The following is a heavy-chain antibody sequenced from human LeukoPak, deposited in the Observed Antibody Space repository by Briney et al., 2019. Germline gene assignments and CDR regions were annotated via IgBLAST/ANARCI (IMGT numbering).Heavy chain of an antibody. CDR1: GGSISSSSYY. CDR3: ARQRDYTSGWFDY. Sequence: SETLSLTCTVSGGSISSSSYYWGWIRQPPGKGLEWIGSIYYSGSTYYNPSLKSRVTISVDTSKNQFSLMLSSVTASDTAVYYCARQRDYTSGWFDYWGQGTLVTVSS. V-gene: IGHV4-39*01. D-gene: IGHD6-19*01. CDR2: IYYSGST. J-gene: IGHJ4*02.